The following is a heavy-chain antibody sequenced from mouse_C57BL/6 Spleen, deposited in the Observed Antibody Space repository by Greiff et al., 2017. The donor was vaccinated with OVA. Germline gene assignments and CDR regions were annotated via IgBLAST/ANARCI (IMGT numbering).Heavy chain of an antibody. D-gene: IGHD2-3*01. CDR2: ISSGGSYT. J-gene: IGHJ3*01. V-gene: IGHV5-6*01. Sequence: EVMLVESGGDLVKPGGSLKLSCAASGFTFSSYGMSWVRQTPDKRLEWVATISSGGSYTYYPDSVKGRFTISRDNAKNTLYLQMSSLKSEDTAMYYCASHDGFAYWGRGTLVTVSA. CDR1: GFTFSSYG. CDR3: ASHDGFAY.